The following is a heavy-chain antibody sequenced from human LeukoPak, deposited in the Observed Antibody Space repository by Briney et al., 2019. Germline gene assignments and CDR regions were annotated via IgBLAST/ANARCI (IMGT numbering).Heavy chain of an antibody. CDR2: IGTAGGP. D-gene: IGHD6-13*01. J-gene: IGHJ3*02. CDR1: GFTFSNYD. CDR3: VAAPSKSSAFDI. V-gene: IGHV3-13*05. Sequence: GGSLRLSCAASGFTFSNYDMHWVRQGTGKSLEWVSAIGTAGGPYYPGSVEGRFTISRENAKNSLYLQMNSLRGGDTAVYYCVAAPSKSSAFDIWGQGTMVTVSS.